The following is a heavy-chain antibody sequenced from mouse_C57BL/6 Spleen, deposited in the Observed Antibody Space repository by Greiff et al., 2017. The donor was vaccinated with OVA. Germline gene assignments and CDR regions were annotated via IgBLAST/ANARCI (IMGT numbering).Heavy chain of an antibody. CDR1: GYTFTSYW. CDR3: SRSFYYGNYWYFDV. Sequence: QVQLQQPGAELVRPGTSVKLSCKASGYTFTSYWMHWVKQRPGQGLEWIGVIDPSDSYTNYNQKFKGKATLTVDTSSSTAYMQLSSRTSEDSAVYYCSRSFYYGNYWYFDVWGTGTTVTVSS. V-gene: IGHV1-59*01. J-gene: IGHJ1*03. CDR2: IDPSDSYT. D-gene: IGHD2-1*01.